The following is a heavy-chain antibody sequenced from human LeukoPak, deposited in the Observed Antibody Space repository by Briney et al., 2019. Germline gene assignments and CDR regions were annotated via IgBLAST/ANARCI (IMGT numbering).Heavy chain of an antibody. D-gene: IGHD6-13*01. V-gene: IGHV4-39*07. Sequence: PSETLSLTCNVSGGSIISGGSYWGWIRQPPGRGLEWIGSIFYSGITYYNPSLKSRVTISVDTSKNQFSLGLSSVTAADTAVYFCSRRDCSHSSCLYWYFDLWGRGTLLTVSS. CDR3: SRRDCSHSSCLYWYFDL. J-gene: IGHJ2*01. CDR1: GGSIISGGSY. CDR2: IFYSGIT.